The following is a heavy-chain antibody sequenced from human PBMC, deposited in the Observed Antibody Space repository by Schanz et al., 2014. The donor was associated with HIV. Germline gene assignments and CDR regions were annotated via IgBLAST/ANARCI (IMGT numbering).Heavy chain of an antibody. Sequence: QVQLVQSGAEVKKPGASVKVSCKASGYNFTSYDINWVRQATGQGLEWMGWISAYNGNTKYAQKLQGRLTMTTDTSTSTAYMELRSLRSDDTAVYYCARDGTELGYNWFDPWGQGTLVIVSS. D-gene: IGHD7-27*01. CDR3: ARDGTELGYNWFDP. J-gene: IGHJ5*02. V-gene: IGHV1-18*01. CDR2: ISAYNGNT. CDR1: GYNFTSYD.